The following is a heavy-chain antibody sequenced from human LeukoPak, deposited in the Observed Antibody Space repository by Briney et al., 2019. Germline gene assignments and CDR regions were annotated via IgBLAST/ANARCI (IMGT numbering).Heavy chain of an antibody. CDR2: ISWNSGSI. CDR3: AKDPSLFSYGSLHYFDY. Sequence: GGSLRRSCAASGFTIDDYAMHWLRQAPGKGLEWVSGISWNSGSIGYADSVKGRFTISRDNAKNSLYLQMNSLRAEDTAVYYCAKDPSLFSYGSLHYFDYGGQGTLVTVSS. D-gene: IGHD5-18*01. V-gene: IGHV3-9*01. J-gene: IGHJ4*02. CDR1: GFTIDDYA.